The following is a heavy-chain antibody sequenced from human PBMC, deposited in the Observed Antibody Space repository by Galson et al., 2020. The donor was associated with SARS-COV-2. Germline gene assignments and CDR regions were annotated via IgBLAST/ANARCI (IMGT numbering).Heavy chain of an antibody. J-gene: IGHJ4*02. D-gene: IGHD3-10*01. Sequence: SGPTLVKPTQTLTLTCTFSGFSLSTSGMCVSWIRPPPGKALEWLARIDRDDDKYYSTSLKTRLTLSKDTSKNQVVLTITNMDPVDTATYYCARMVVRGVTYDYGCQGTLVIVSS. CDR3: ARMVVRGVTYDY. V-gene: IGHV2-70*11. CDR2: IDRDDDK. CDR1: GFSLSTSGMC.